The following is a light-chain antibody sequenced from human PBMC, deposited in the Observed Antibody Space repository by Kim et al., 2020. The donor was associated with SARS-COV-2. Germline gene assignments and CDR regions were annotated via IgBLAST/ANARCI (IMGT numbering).Light chain of an antibody. Sequence: QSALTQPASVSGSPGQSITISCTGTSSDVGAHNYVSWYQHHPDKAPKLMIYDVTRRPSGISNRFSGSKSGNTASLTISGLQAEDEADYYCSSYTGSVVFGGGTQLTVL. CDR1: SSDVGAHNY. CDR2: DVT. J-gene: IGLJ2*01. V-gene: IGLV2-14*03. CDR3: SSYTGSVV.